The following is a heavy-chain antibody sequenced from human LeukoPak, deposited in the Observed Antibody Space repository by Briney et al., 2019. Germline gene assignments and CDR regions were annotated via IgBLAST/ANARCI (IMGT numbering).Heavy chain of an antibody. J-gene: IGHJ5*02. Sequence: ASVKVSCKASGGAFSSYAISWVRQAPGQGLEWMGGIIPIFGTANYAQKFQGRVTITADESTSTAYMELSSLRSEDTAVYYCARGITTSTDPGFDPWGQGTLVTVSS. CDR2: IIPIFGTA. CDR1: GGAFSSYA. V-gene: IGHV1-69*13. CDR3: ARGITTSTDPGFDP. D-gene: IGHD3-3*01.